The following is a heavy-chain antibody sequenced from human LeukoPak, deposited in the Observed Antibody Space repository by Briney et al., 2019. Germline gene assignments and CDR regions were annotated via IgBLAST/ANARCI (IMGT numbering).Heavy chain of an antibody. CDR2: ISGSGVST. CDR3: ARVPPYSGSYSDS. D-gene: IGHD1-26*01. J-gene: IGHJ4*02. CDR1: GFTLRTSG. Sequence: GGSLRLSCAASGFTLRTSGMSWVRQAPGKGLEWVSAISGSGVSTYYADSVKGRFTISRDNAKNSLYLQMRSLRAEDTAVYYCARVPPYSGSYSDSWGQGTLVTVSS. V-gene: IGHV3-23*01.